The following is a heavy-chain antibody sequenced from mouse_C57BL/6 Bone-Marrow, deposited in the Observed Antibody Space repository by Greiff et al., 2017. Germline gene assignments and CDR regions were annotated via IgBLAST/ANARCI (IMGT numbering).Heavy chain of an antibody. Sequence: QVQLQQPGAELVMPGASVKLSCKASGYTFTSYWMHWVKQRPGQGLEWIGEIDPSDSYTNYNQKFKGKSTLTVDKSFSTAYMQLSSLTSEDSAVYYCARPGQGRSYYFDYWGQGTTLTVSS. CDR1: GYTFTSYW. V-gene: IGHV1-69*01. D-gene: IGHD3-3*01. CDR2: IDPSDSYT. J-gene: IGHJ2*01. CDR3: ARPGQGRSYYFDY.